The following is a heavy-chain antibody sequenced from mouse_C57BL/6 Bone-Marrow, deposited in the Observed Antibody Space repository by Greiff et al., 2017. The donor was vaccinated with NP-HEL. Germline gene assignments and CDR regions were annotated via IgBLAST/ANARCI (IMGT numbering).Heavy chain of an antibody. D-gene: IGHD1-1*01. Sequence: VQLQQSGAELARPGASVKLSCKASGYTFTSYGISWVKQRTGQGLEWIGEIYPRSGNTYYNEKFKGKATLTADKSSSTAYMELRSLTSEDSAVYFCARVPYYDGSMLAYWGQGTLVTVSA. CDR3: ARVPYYDGSMLAY. J-gene: IGHJ3*01. CDR2: IYPRSGNT. CDR1: GYTFTSYG. V-gene: IGHV1-81*01.